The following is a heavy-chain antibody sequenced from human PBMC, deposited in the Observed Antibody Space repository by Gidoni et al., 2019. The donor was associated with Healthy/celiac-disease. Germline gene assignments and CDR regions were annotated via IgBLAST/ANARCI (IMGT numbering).Heavy chain of an antibody. J-gene: IGHJ4*02. D-gene: IGHD3-22*01. CDR3: ARDMDYDSSGSFDY. CDR2: IYHSGGT. Sequence: QVQLQESGPGLVKPSETLSLTCAVSGYSISRGYYCGWLRQPPGKGLEWIGSIYHSGGTYYNPSLKSRVTISVDPSKNQFSLKLSSVTAADTAVYYCARDMDYDSSGSFDYWGQGTLVTVSS. CDR1: GYSISRGYY. V-gene: IGHV4-38-2*02.